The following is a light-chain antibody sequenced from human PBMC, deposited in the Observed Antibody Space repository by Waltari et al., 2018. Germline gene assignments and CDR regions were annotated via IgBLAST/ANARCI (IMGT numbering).Light chain of an antibody. J-gene: IGLJ3*02. CDR2: EIS. V-gene: IGLV2-8*01. CDR3: SSYAATHNLV. CDR1: SSAVGGSSF. Sequence: QPALTQPASVSGSPGQSVTIPCTGTSSAVGGSSFFPWYQQNPGKAPKLIIYEISKRPSGVPDRFSGSKSGNTASLTVSGLQPEDEAEYFCSSYAATHNLVFGGGTKLTV.